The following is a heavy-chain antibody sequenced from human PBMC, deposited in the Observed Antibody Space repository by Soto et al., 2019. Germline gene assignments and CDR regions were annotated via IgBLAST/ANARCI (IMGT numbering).Heavy chain of an antibody. J-gene: IGHJ6*02. V-gene: IGHV3-13*01. CDR1: GFTFNTYA. CDR3: ARGGSPTNCTNGVCYPIYYYYGMDV. D-gene: IGHD2-8*01. Sequence: EVQLLESGGGLVQPGGSLRLSCAASGFTFNTYAMSWVRQAPGKGLEWVSAIGTAGDTYYPGSVKGRFTISRENAKNSLYLQMNSLRAGDTAVYYCARGGSPTNCTNGVCYPIYYYYGMDVWGQGTTVTVSS. CDR2: IGTAGDT.